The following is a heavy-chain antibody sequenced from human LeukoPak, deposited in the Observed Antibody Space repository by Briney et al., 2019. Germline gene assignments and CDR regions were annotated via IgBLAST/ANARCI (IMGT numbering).Heavy chain of an antibody. Sequence: GGSLRLSCAASGFTFSSYSMNWVRQAPGKGLEWVSSISSSSSYIYYADSVKGRFTISRDNAKNSLYLQMNSLRAEDTAVYYCAKGSVRGDIVVVVADSFDYWGQGTLVTVSS. CDR2: ISSSSSYI. CDR1: GFTFSSYS. CDR3: AKGSVRGDIVVVVADSFDY. D-gene: IGHD2-15*01. J-gene: IGHJ4*02. V-gene: IGHV3-21*01.